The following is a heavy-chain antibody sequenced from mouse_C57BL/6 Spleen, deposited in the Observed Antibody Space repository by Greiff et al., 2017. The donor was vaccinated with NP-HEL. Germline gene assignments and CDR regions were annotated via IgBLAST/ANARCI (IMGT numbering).Heavy chain of an antibody. J-gene: IGHJ2*01. CDR2: ISSGGDYI. CDR1: GFTFSSYA. CDR3: TRDPGGNFVDY. V-gene: IGHV5-9-1*02. Sequence: EVKLVESGKGLVKPGGSLKLSCAASGFTFSSYAMSWVRQTPEKRLEWVAYISSGGDYIYYADTVKGRFTISRDNARNTLYLQMSSLKSEDTAMYYCTRDPGGNFVDYWGQGTTLTVSS. D-gene: IGHD2-1*01.